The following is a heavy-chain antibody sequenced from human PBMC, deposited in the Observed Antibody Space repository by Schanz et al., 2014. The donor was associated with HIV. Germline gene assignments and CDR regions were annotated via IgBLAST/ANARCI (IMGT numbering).Heavy chain of an antibody. D-gene: IGHD3-22*01. J-gene: IGHJ4*02. CDR3: AKPEYDSRGNSQSHFDS. V-gene: IGHV3-33*06. CDR1: GFTFDSYG. CDR2: IWSDGNNK. Sequence: QVQLVESGGGVVQPGRSLRLSCAASGFTFDSYGIHWVRQAPGKGLEWVAVIWSDGNNKYYGDSVKGRFTISRDNSKNTLYLQMTTLRTEDTAVYYCAKPEYDSRGNSQSHFDSWGQGTLVTVSS.